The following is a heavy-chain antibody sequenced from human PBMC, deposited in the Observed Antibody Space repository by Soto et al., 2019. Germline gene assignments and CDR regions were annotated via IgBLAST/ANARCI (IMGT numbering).Heavy chain of an antibody. D-gene: IGHD3-22*01. CDR1: NGSISNGDYY. V-gene: IGHV4-30-4*01. J-gene: IGHJ4*02. Sequence: QVQLQESGPGLVRPSETLSLTCTVSNGSISNGDYYWIWVRQPPGKGLESIGCIYFTGTTYYNPSLQSRLSISVDRSKNQMSLRLTSVTAADTAVYYCARLYWSYYASSGYLDQWGQGTLVTVSS. CDR2: IYFTGTT. CDR3: ARLYWSYYASSGYLDQ.